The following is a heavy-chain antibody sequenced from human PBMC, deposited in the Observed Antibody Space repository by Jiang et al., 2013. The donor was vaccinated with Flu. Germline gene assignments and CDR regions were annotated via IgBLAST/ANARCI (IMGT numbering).Heavy chain of an antibody. CDR2: IYWDDDK. CDR1: GFSLASSGEA. V-gene: IGHV2-5*02. D-gene: IGHD3-22*01. Sequence: KPTQTLTLTCTLSGFSLASSGEAVGWVRQPPGKALEWLALIYWDDDKRYRPSLRSSLTITKDTSKNQVVLTMTDVDPVDSATYYCAHAVLNYYDSDGYPYFDFWGQGILVTVSS. CDR3: AHAVLNYYDSDGYPYFDF. J-gene: IGHJ4*02.